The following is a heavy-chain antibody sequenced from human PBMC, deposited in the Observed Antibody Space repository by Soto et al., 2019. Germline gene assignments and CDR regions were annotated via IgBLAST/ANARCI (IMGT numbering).Heavy chain of an antibody. CDR3: ARVGGGSGNFDY. CDR1: GFTFSNYW. J-gene: IGHJ4*02. CDR2: INGDGSFT. V-gene: IGHV3-74*01. Sequence: EVQLVESGGGLVQPGGSLRLSCGASGFTFSNYWMHWVRQAPGEGLVWVSRINGDGSFTRFADSVKGRFTISRDNAKNTLYLQMNSLRVDDTAVYCCARVGGGSGNFDYWGQGTLVTVSS. D-gene: IGHD3-10*01.